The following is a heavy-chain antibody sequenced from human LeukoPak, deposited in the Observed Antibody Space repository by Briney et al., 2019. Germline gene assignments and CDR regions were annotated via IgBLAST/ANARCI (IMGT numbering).Heavy chain of an antibody. CDR1: GGTFSSYA. CDR2: INPSGGST. D-gene: IGHD6-19*01. V-gene: IGHV1-46*01. CDR3: ARTERHNKVVGYSSGWYDN. Sequence: ASVKVSCKASGGTFSSYAISWVRQAPGQGLEWMGIINPSGGSTSYAQKFQGRVTMTRDMSTSTVYMELSSLRSEDTAVYYCARTERHNKVVGYSSGWYDNWGQGTLVTVSS. J-gene: IGHJ4*02.